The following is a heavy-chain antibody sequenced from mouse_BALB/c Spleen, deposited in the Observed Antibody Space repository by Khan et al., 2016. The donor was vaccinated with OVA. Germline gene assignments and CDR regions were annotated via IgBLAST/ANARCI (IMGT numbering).Heavy chain of an antibody. Sequence: EVQLQESGGGLVKPGGSLKLSCAASGFSFSTYTMSWVRQTPEKRLEWVATISSGSTYTYYPDSVRGRFTISSDNAKNTLYRQMSSLKSEDTAMYYCTRDGNYAHWYFDVWGAGTTVTVSS. V-gene: IGHV5-6-4*01. J-gene: IGHJ1*01. CDR3: TRDGNYAHWYFDV. CDR2: ISSGSTYT. CDR1: GFSFSTYT. D-gene: IGHD2-1*01.